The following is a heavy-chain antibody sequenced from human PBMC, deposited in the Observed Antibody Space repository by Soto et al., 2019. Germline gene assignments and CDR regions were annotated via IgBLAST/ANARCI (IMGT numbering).Heavy chain of an antibody. V-gene: IGHV3-23*01. Sequence: PGGSLRLSCAASGFTFSSYAMSWVRQAPGKGLEWVSAISGSGGSTYYADSVKGRFTISRDNSKNTLYLQMNSLRAEDTAVYYCAKDGYSSSCPDTDYWGQGTLVTVSS. D-gene: IGHD6-13*01. J-gene: IGHJ4*02. CDR3: AKDGYSSSCPDTDY. CDR1: GFTFSSYA. CDR2: ISGSGGST.